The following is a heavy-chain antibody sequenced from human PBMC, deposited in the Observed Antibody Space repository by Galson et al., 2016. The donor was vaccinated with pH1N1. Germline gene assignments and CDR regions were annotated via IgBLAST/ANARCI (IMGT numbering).Heavy chain of an antibody. V-gene: IGHV4-4*02. CDR2: IYHIGGT. CDR3: ARDGGDYGGTGQYKYFDT. D-gene: IGHD4-23*01. Sequence: VRQPPGQGLEWIGEIYHIGGTNYNPSLKSRVTISLDKSKNHFSLNLASVTAADTAVYYYARDGGDYGGTGQYKYFDTWGQGTLVTVSS. J-gene: IGHJ5*02.